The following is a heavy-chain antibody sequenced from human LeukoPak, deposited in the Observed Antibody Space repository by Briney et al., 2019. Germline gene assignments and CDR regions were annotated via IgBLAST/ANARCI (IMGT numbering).Heavy chain of an antibody. D-gene: IGHD1-26*01. Sequence: ASVKVSCKASGYSFVLYGISWVRQAPGEGPEWMGWISGSTGDTNYAQKFQGRVTITRNTSISTAYMELSSLRSEDTAVYYCARGRLVGATQYFQHWGQGTLVTVSS. CDR1: GYSFVLYG. CDR2: ISGSTGDT. V-gene: IGHV1-18*01. CDR3: ARGRLVGATQYFQH. J-gene: IGHJ1*01.